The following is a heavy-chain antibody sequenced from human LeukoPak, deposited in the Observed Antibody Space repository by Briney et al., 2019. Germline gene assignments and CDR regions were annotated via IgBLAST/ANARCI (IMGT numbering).Heavy chain of an antibody. CDR2: ISYDGSNK. V-gene: IGHV3-30*18. D-gene: IGHD3-3*01. J-gene: IGHJ6*02. CDR3: AKALNDFWSGYNYYGMDV. Sequence: PGGSLRLSCAASGFTFSSYGMHWVRQAPGKGLEWVAVISYDGSNKYYADSVKGRFTIFRDNSKNTLYLQMNSLRAEDTAVYYCAKALNDFWSGYNYYGMDVWGQGTTVTVSS. CDR1: GFTFSSYG.